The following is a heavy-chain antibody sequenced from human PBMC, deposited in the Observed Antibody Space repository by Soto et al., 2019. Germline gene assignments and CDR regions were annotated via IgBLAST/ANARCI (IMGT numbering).Heavy chain of an antibody. J-gene: IGHJ4*02. CDR2: IIPIFGTA. CDR3: ARVESSGGSCYSC. D-gene: IGHD2-15*01. Sequence: SVKVSCKASGGTFSSYAISWVRQAPGQGLEWMGGIIPIFGTANYAQKFQGRVTITADKSTSIAYMELSSLRSEDTAVYYCARVESSGGSCYSCWGQGTLVTVSS. V-gene: IGHV1-69*06. CDR1: GGTFSSYA.